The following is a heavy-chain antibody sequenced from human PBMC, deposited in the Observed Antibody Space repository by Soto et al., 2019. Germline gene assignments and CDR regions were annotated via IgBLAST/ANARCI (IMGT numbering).Heavy chain of an antibody. Sequence: KASETLSLTCTVSGGSIDSRGYCWTWIRQHPGKGLEWIGYIYSNGRTDYNPSLKNRLTMSLDTSKNQFSLRLTSVTAADTAEYYCARIRDYYLFVDDWGLGTLVTVSS. J-gene: IGHJ4*02. V-gene: IGHV4-31*03. CDR2: IYSNGRT. CDR1: GGSIDSRGYC. CDR3: ARIRDYYLFVDD. D-gene: IGHD3-10*01.